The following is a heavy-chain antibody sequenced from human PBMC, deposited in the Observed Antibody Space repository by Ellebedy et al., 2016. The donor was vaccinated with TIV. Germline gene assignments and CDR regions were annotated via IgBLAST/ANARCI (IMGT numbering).Heavy chain of an antibody. J-gene: IGHJ4*02. D-gene: IGHD1-14*01. CDR3: ARATEGLDY. Sequence: PGGSLRLSCAASGFTFSSYDMHWVRQGSGNGLEWVSSIGAAGDTYYAGFVKGRVAISRENAKNSLYLQMNSLRAGDTAVYYCARATEGLDYWGQGTLVTVSS. V-gene: IGHV3-13*01. CDR1: GFTFSSYD. CDR2: IGAAGDT.